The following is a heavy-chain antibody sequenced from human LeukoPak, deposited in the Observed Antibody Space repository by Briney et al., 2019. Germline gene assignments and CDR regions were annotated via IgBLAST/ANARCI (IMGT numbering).Heavy chain of an antibody. J-gene: IGHJ6*03. D-gene: IGHD2-15*01. CDR3: ARVLRYCSGGTCYSAGLGYMDV. CDR2: ISSCGSAV. Sequence: VGSLRLSSAASVVTLSSLWVSWVGRAAGPGRGWGSDISSCGSAVDYADSVKARVAFPREKAKNALYLQMNSLPADDTAVYYCARVLRYCSGGTCYSAGLGYMDVSGKGTTVT. CDR1: VVTLSSLW. V-gene: IGHV3-48*01.